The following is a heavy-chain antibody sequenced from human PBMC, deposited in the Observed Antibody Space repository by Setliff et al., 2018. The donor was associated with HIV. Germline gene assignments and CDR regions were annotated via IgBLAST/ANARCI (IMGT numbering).Heavy chain of an antibody. CDR1: GYTLTEFS. Sequence: ASVKVSCKVSGYTLTEFSMHWVRQAPGKGLEWMGGFDPEEGETMYAQEFQGRVTVTEDTSSDTAYMELSSLRSEDTAVYYCARMGEMVTIGYYYHYMDVWGKGTTVTVSS. CDR3: ARMGEMVTIGYYYHYMDV. CDR2: FDPEEGET. J-gene: IGHJ6*03. D-gene: IGHD3-16*01. V-gene: IGHV1-24*01.